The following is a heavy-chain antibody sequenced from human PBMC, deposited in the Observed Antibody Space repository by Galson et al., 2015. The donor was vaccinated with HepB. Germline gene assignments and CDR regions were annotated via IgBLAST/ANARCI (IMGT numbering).Heavy chain of an antibody. Sequence: LSLTCAVSGGSISSSNWWSWVRQPPGKGLEWIGEIYHSGSTNYNPSLKSRVTISVDKSKNQFSLKLSSVTAADTAVYYCARRWYQLLEGTNWFDPWGQGTLVTVSS. V-gene: IGHV4-4*02. CDR2: IYHSGST. CDR1: GGSISSSNW. CDR3: ARRWYQLLEGTNWFDP. J-gene: IGHJ5*02. D-gene: IGHD2-2*01.